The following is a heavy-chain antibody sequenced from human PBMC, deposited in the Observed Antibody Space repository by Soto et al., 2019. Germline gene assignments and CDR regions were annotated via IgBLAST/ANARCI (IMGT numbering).Heavy chain of an antibody. CDR1: GFTFSNHY. J-gene: IGHJ4*02. D-gene: IGHD3-3*01. V-gene: IGHV3-72*01. Sequence: EVQLVESGGDLVQPGGSLRLSCETSGFTFSNHYIDWVRHAPGKGLEWVGRSKNKANRYITEYAASVTGRFTISRDDSKNSIYLQMNSLKIEDTAVYYCANYFGDKFGHWGQGTLVTVSS. CDR3: ANYFGDKFGH. CDR2: SKNKANRYIT.